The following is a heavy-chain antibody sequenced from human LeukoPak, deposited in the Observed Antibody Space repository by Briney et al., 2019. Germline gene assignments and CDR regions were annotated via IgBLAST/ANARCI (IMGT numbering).Heavy chain of an antibody. D-gene: IGHD4-17*01. CDR2: ISYGGSNK. J-gene: IGHJ3*02. CDR1: GFTFSSYA. V-gene: IGHV3-30*04. CDR3: ARPTVTDAFDI. Sequence: PGRSLRLSCAASGFTFSSYAMHWVRQAPGKGLEWVAVISYGGSNKYYADSVKGRFTISRDNYKNTLYLQMNSLRAEDTAVYYCARPTVTDAFDIWGQGTMVTVSS.